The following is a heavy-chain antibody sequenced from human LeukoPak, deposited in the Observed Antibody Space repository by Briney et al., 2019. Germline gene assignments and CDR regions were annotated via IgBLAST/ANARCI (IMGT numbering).Heavy chain of an antibody. CDR1: GGSISSGSYY. D-gene: IGHD6-13*01. J-gene: IGHJ6*03. V-gene: IGHV4-61*02. Sequence: SQTLSLTCTVSGGSISSGSYYWSWIRQPAGKGLEWIGRIYTSGSTNYNPSLKSRVTISVDTSKNQFSLKLSSVTAADTAVYYCAREEQLVHGNYYYYYYMDVWGKGTTVTVSS. CDR3: AREEQLVHGNYYYYYYMDV. CDR2: IYTSGST.